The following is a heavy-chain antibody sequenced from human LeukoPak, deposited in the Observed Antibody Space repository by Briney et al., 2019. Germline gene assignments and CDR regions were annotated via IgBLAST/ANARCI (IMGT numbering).Heavy chain of an antibody. CDR2: ISGSGGRI. CDR1: GFTFSSYS. V-gene: IGHV3-23*01. CDR3: AKNPRLEGWIYFDS. D-gene: IGHD1-1*01. J-gene: IGHJ4*02. Sequence: XGSLRLSCAASGFTFSSYSMSWVRQAPGKGLEWVSSISGSGGRIDYADSVKGRFTISRDNSKNTLSLQMNSLTAEDTAVYYCAKNPRLEGWIYFDSWGQGILVTVSS.